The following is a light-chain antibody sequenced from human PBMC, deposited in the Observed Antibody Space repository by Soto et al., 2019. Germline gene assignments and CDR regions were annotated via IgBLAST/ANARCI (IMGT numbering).Light chain of an antibody. CDR1: QNVYSN. J-gene: IGKJ5*01. CDR2: GAS. V-gene: IGKV3-15*01. Sequence: EIVITQSPSTLSLSPLERSTLSCRASQNVYSNLAWYQQKPGQAPRLVISGASTRATGIPARFSGSGSGTEFTLTINSLQSEDSAVYYCQQHNQWPITFGQGTRLEIK. CDR3: QQHNQWPIT.